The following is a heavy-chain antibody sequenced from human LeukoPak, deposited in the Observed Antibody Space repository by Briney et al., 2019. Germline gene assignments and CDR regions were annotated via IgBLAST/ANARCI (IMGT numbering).Heavy chain of an antibody. V-gene: IGHV3-30-3*01. CDR1: GFTFNTYA. J-gene: IGHJ6*02. Sequence: GGSLRLSCAASGFTFNTYAMHWVRQAPGKGLEWVAVISYDGSNKYYADSVKGRFTISRDNSKSTLYLQMISLRAEDTAVYYCARDRWVTMVRGVIPLYGLDVWGQGSTVTVSS. D-gene: IGHD3-10*01. CDR2: ISYDGSNK. CDR3: ARDRWVTMVRGVIPLYGLDV.